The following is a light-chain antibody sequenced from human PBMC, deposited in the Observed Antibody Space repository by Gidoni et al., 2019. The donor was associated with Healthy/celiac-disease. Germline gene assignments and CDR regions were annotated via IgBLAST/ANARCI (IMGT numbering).Light chain of an antibody. CDR1: NIGSKN. J-gene: IGLJ2*01. CDR3: QVWDSSTVV. CDR2: RDS. V-gene: IGLV3-9*01. Sequence: SYELTQPLSVSVALGQTARITCGGNNIGSKNVHWYQKKPGPAPVLVIYRDSNRPSGIPERFSGSNSGNTATLTISRAQAGDEADYYCQVWDSSTVVFGGGTKLTVL.